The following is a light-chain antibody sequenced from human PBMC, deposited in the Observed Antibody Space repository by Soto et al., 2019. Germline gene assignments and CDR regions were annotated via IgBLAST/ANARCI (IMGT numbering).Light chain of an antibody. CDR2: YAS. Sequence: EIMMTQSPATLSVSPGERATLSCRASQSVSNNLAWYQQKPGQAPRLLIYYASTTATGIPARFSGSGSGTEFTLTISSLQSEDFALYYCQQYNNWQPLTFGQGTRLEIK. J-gene: IGKJ5*01. V-gene: IGKV3-15*01. CDR3: QQYNNWQPLT. CDR1: QSVSNN.